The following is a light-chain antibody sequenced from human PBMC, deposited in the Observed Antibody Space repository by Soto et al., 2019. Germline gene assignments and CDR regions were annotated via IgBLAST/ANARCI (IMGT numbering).Light chain of an antibody. Sequence: QSVLTQPASVSGSPGQSITISCTGTSSDVGGYNYVSWYQQHPGKAPKLMIYDVSNRPSGVSNRFSGSKFGNTASLTISGLQAEDEADYYCSSYTSSSTYVLGTGTKVTVL. J-gene: IGLJ1*01. CDR3: SSYTSSSTYV. V-gene: IGLV2-14*01. CDR1: SSDVGGYNY. CDR2: DVS.